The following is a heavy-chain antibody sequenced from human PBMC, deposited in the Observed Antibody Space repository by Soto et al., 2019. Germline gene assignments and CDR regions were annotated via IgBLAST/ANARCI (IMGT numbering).Heavy chain of an antibody. J-gene: IGHJ4*02. CDR3: AKDGGYCSGGNCYFDS. Sequence: EVQLVESGGGLVQPGRSLRLSCAASGFPFQHYAMHWVRRSPGKGLEWVAGIRWNGDDMGYADSVRGRFTISRDNAKNSLYLQMSSLRAEDTGVYYCAKDGGYCSGGNCYFDSWGQGTLVTVSS. CDR2: IRWNGDDM. V-gene: IGHV3-9*01. D-gene: IGHD2-15*01. CDR1: GFPFQHYA.